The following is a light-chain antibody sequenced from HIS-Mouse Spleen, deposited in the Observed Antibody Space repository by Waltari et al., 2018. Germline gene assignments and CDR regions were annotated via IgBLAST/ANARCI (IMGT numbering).Light chain of an antibody. Sequence: QSALTQPASVSGSPGPSITISCTGTSSDVGGYNYVSWYQQHPGKAPKLIIYGVSNRPSGVSSRFSGSKSGTTASLTISGLQAEDEADYYCSSYTSSSTFFGTGTKVTVL. CDR2: GVS. CDR3: SSYTSSSTF. V-gene: IGLV2-14*01. J-gene: IGLJ1*01. CDR1: SSDVGGYNY.